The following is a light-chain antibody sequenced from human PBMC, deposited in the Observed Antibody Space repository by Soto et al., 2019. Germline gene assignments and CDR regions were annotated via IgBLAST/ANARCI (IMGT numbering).Light chain of an antibody. CDR1: RSDIGDYDY. J-gene: IGLJ3*02. V-gene: IGLV2-14*01. CDR3: SSFRRGSILL. CDR2: EVT. Sequence: QSALTQPASVSGSPGQSITISCTGTRSDIGDYDYVSWYQQHPGKAPKLIIYEVTNRPSGASDRFSGSRSGNTASLTISGLQDEDEADYYCSSFRRGSILLFGGGTKLTVL.